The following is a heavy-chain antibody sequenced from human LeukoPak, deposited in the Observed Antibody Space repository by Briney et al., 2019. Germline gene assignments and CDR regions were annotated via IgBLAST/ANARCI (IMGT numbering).Heavy chain of an antibody. J-gene: IGHJ5*02. CDR1: GNYW. CDR2: INSDGSWT. V-gene: IGHV3-74*01. CDR3: TTVSGFRFDP. Sequence: SGGSLRLSCAASGNYWMHWVRQAPGKGLVWVSHINSDGSWTSYADSVKGRFTISRDNAENSLYLQMNSLRDEDTAVYYCTTVSGFRFDPWGQGTLVTVSS. D-gene: IGHD1-1*01.